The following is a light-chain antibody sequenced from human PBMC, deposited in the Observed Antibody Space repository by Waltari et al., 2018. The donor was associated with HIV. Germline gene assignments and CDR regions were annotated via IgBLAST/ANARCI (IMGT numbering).Light chain of an antibody. CDR3: QSADSSGTYLYV. CDR2: KDS. J-gene: IGLJ1*01. CDR1: ALPNQY. Sequence: SYELTQPPSVSVSPGQTARITCSGDALPNQYAYWYQQKPGQAPVLVINKDSERPSGIPERFSGSSSGTTVTLTISGVQAEDEADYFCQSADSSGTYLYVFGTGTKVTVL. V-gene: IGLV3-25*03.